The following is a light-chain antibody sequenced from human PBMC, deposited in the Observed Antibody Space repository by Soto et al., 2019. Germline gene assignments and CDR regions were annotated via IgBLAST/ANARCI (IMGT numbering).Light chain of an antibody. Sequence: QSVLTQPASGSGSPGQSITISCTGTSSDVGGYDFVSWYQHHPGKAPKLMISEVCDRPSVVFVRFSGSKSGNTASPTISGLQAEDEADYSCTSYTSSRTYVFGTGTKVIVL. CDR1: SSDVGGYDF. V-gene: IGLV2-14*01. J-gene: IGLJ1*01. CDR2: EVC. CDR3: TSYTSSRTYV.